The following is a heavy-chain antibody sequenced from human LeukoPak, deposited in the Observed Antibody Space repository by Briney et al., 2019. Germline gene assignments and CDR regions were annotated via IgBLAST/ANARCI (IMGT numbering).Heavy chain of an antibody. CDR1: GGSISSYY. CDR2: IYYSGST. J-gene: IGHJ6*02. D-gene: IGHD7-27*01. CDR3: ATSLPGTYYYYYGMDV. Sequence: PSETLSLTCTVSGGSISSYYWSWIRQPPGKGLEWIGYIYYSGSTNYNPSLKSRVTISVDTSKNQFSLKLSSVTAADTAAYYCATSLPGTYYYYYGMDVWGQGTTVTVSS. V-gene: IGHV4-59*01.